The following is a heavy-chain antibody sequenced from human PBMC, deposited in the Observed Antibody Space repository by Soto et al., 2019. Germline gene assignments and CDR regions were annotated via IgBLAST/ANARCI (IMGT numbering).Heavy chain of an antibody. Sequence: GGSLRLSCAASGFTFRNFAFHWVRQAPGKGLEWVSGISGGGATTYYADSVKGRFTISRDNSKNTLYLQMSSLRAEDTAVYYCAKVFYYYDSSGYYYFDYWGQGTLVTVSS. CDR3: AKVFYYYDSSGYYYFDY. CDR2: ISGGGATT. V-gene: IGHV3-23*01. D-gene: IGHD3-22*01. J-gene: IGHJ4*02. CDR1: GFTFRNFA.